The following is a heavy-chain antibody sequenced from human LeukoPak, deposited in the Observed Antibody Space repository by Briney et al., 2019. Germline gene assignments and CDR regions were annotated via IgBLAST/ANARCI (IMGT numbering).Heavy chain of an antibody. D-gene: IGHD3-3*01. V-gene: IGHV3-23*01. J-gene: IGHJ6*03. CDR2: ISGSGGST. Sequence: PGGSLRFSCAASGFTFSSYAMSWVRQAPGKGLEWVSAISGSGGSTYYADSVKGRFTISRDNSKNTLYLQMNSLRAEDTAVYYCAKAFGGGKILEWLLPDYYYYYMDVWGKGTTVTVSS. CDR1: GFTFSSYA. CDR3: AKAFGGGKILEWLLPDYYYYYMDV.